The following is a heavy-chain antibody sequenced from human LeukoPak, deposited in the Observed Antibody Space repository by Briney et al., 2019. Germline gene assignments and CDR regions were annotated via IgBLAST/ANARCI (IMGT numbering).Heavy chain of an antibody. CDR1: GFTFDDFA. CDR3: AKDTHVAVTGTFDS. CDR2: LNWNSAAT. D-gene: IGHD6-19*01. V-gene: IGHV3-9*01. Sequence: AGMSLRLSCAASGFTFDDFAMHWVRQAPGKGLEWVSGLNWNSAATGYADSMKGRFTISRDNAKNSLYLQMNSLGPEDTAFYYCAKDTHVAVTGTFDSWGQGTLVTVSS. J-gene: IGHJ4*02.